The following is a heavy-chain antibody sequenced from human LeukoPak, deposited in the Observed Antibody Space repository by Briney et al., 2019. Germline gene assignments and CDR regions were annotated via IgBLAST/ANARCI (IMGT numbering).Heavy chain of an antibody. CDR1: GGSISSSPYY. CDR3: ARQDEGYFDY. V-gene: IGHV4-39*01. CDR2: TYYSGST. Sequence: PSETLSLTCTVSGGSISSSPYYWVWIRQPPGKGLEWIGTTYYSGSTYYNPSLKSRVTISADTSKNQFSLKLSSVTAADTAVYYCARQDEGYFDYWGQGTLVTVSS. J-gene: IGHJ4*02.